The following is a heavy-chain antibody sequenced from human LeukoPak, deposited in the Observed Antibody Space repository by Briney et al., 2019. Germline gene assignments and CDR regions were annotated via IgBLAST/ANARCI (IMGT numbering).Heavy chain of an antibody. CDR1: GFTFSSYW. CDR2: INQDGSEK. V-gene: IGHV3-7*01. Sequence: GGYLRLYCAASGFTFSSYWMSWVRQAPGEGLEWVANINQDGSEKYYVDSVKGRFTISRDNAKNSLYLQMNSLGTEDTALYYCARSRSLHDYWGQGTLVTVSS. CDR3: ARSRSLHDY. J-gene: IGHJ4*02.